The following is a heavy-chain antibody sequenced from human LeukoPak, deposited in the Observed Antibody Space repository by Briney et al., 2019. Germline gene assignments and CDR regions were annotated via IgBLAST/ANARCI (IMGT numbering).Heavy chain of an antibody. CDR3: ARRRGYSYGPKYNWFDP. CDR2: INPNSGDT. D-gene: IGHD5-18*01. V-gene: IGHV1-2*02. Sequence: ASVKVSCKTSGYTFSDYYIHWIRQAPGQGLEWVGWINPNSGDTDYAQKFQGRVTVTRDTSISTAYMELSSLRSEDTAVYYCARRRGYSYGPKYNWFDPWGQGTLVTVSS. CDR1: GYTFSDYY. J-gene: IGHJ5*02.